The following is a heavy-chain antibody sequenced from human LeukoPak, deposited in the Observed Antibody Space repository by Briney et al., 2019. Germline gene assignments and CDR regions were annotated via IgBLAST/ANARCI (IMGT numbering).Heavy chain of an antibody. D-gene: IGHD6-13*01. CDR2: IDWDDDK. CDR3: ARMTAAAVYDYFDY. V-gene: IGHV2-70*04. CDR1: GFSLSTSGLR. J-gene: IGHJ4*02. Sequence: SGPALVKPTQPLTLTCTFSGFSLSTSGLRVSWIRQPPGKALEWLARIDWDDDKFYSTSLKTRLTISKDTSKNQVVLTMTNMDPVDTATYYCARMTAAAVYDYFDYWGQGTLVTVSS.